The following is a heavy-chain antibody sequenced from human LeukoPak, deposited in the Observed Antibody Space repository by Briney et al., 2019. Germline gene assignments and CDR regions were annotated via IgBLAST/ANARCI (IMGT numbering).Heavy chain of an antibody. CDR1: GYTFTGYY. J-gene: IGHJ6*03. Sequence: ASVKVSCKASGYTFTGYYIHWVRQAPGQGLEWMGWTNTNTGNPTYAQGFTGRFVFSLDTSVSTAYLQISSLKAEDTAVYYCARFGSIAARYYYYYYMDVWGKGTTVTVSS. CDR2: TNTNTGNP. D-gene: IGHD6-6*01. CDR3: ARFGSIAARYYYYYYMDV. V-gene: IGHV7-4-1*02.